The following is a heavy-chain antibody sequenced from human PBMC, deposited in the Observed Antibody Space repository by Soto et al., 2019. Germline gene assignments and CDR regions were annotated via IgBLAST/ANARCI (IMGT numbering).Heavy chain of an antibody. Sequence: QVQLVQSGAEVKNPGASVKVSCKASGYTFSIYDINWVRQATGQGLEWMGWMNPNIGDTVYAQKFQGRVTMTRSTSISTAYMELSSLNFEDTAVYYCARGRWSSSLDYYYYMDVWGKGTTLTVSS. J-gene: IGHJ6*03. CDR3: ARGRWSSSLDYYYYMDV. CDR1: GYTFSIYD. D-gene: IGHD3-10*01. CDR2: MNPNIGDT. V-gene: IGHV1-8*01.